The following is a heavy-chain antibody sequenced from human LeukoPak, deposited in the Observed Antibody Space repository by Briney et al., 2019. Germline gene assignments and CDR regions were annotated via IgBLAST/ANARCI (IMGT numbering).Heavy chain of an antibody. CDR1: GGSFSGYY. Sequence: SETLSLTCAVYGGSFSGYYWSWIRQPPGKGLEWIGEINHSGSTNYNPPLKSRATISVDTSKNQFSLKLTSVTAADTAVYYCARGRTYYYDTSGYYPSIYYGMDVWGQGTTVTVS. D-gene: IGHD3-22*01. CDR2: INHSGST. V-gene: IGHV4-34*01. J-gene: IGHJ6*02. CDR3: ARGRTYYYDTSGYYPSIYYGMDV.